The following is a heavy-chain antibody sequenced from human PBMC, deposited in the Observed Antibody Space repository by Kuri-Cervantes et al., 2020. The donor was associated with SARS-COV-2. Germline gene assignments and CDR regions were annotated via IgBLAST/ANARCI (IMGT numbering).Heavy chain of an antibody. CDR3: ARSTPFRRSGVISRGGAFDI. CDR1: GYTFPGYY. J-gene: IGHJ3*02. Sequence: AAVKVSCKASGYTFPGYYMHWVRQAPGQGLEGMGWINPNIGGTNYAQKFQGWVTMTRDTSISTVYMELSRLRSDDTAVYYCARSTPFRRSGVISRGGAFDIWGQGTMVTDSS. V-gene: IGHV1-2*04. D-gene: IGHD3-22*01. CDR2: INPNIGGT.